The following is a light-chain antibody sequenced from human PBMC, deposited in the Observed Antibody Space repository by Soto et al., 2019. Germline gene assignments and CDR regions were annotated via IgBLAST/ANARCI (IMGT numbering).Light chain of an antibody. CDR3: QTWGTGIQVV. V-gene: IGLV4-69*01. CDR1: SGHSSYA. J-gene: IGLJ2*01. CDR2: LNSDGGQ. Sequence: QLVLTQSPSASASLGASVKLTCTLSSGHSSYAIVWHQPQPEKGPRYLMKLNSDGGQSKGDGIPDRFSGSRSGAERYLTISSLQSEDEADYYCQTWGTGIQVVFGGGTKVTVL.